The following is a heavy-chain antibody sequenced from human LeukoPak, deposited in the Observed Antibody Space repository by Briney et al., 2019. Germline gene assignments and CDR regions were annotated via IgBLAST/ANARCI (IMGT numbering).Heavy chain of an antibody. CDR1: GYTFTSYG. CDR3: ARDLRIVVVPAAMDY. D-gene: IGHD2-2*01. V-gene: IGHV1-18*01. Sequence: ASVKVSCKASGYTFTSYGISWVRQPPGHGLEWMGWISAYNGNTNYAQKLQGRVTMTTDTSTSTAYMELRSLRSDDTAVYYCARDLRIVVVPAAMDYWGQGTLVTVSS. CDR2: ISAYNGNT. J-gene: IGHJ4*02.